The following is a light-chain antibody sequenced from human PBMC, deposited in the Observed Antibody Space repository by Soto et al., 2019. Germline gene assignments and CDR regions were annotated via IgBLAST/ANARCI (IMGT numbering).Light chain of an antibody. J-gene: IGKJ2*01. CDR3: QQYHNWPYT. CDR2: GAS. Sequence: EIVMTQSPATLSVSPGERATLSCRASQSVSSNLAWYQQRPGQAPRLLISGASTRATGLPARFSARKSGTEFTLNISSLQSEDFAVSFCQQYHNWPYTFGQGTNLEMK. V-gene: IGKV3-15*01. CDR1: QSVSSN.